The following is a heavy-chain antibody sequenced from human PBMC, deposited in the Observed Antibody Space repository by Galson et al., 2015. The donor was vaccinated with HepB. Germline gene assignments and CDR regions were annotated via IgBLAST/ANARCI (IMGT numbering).Heavy chain of an antibody. V-gene: IGHV1-18*04. D-gene: IGHD3-9*01. Sequence: SVKVSCKVSGYTFTSYAIGWVRQAPGQGLEWMGWISVYSGNTDYAQKLRDRVTMTADTFTGIAYMELRSLRSDDTAVYYCARGGDYDLLTGYLYFDFWGQGSLVTVSS. J-gene: IGHJ4*02. CDR1: GYTFTSYA. CDR2: ISVYSGNT. CDR3: ARGGDYDLLTGYLYFDF.